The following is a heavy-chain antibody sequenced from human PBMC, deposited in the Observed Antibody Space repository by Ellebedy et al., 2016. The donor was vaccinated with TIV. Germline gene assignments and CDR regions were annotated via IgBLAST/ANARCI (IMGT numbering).Heavy chain of an antibody. CDR2: ISSDGSNK. CDR3: AKETWESSGYYIDY. D-gene: IGHD3-22*01. Sequence: GESLKISCAASGFTFSGSTMHWVRQAPGKGLEWVAVISSDGSNKYYADSVKGRFTISRDNSKNTLSLQMNSLRAEDTAVYYCAKETWESSGYYIDYWGQGTLVTVSS. V-gene: IGHV3-30*18. J-gene: IGHJ4*02. CDR1: GFTFSGST.